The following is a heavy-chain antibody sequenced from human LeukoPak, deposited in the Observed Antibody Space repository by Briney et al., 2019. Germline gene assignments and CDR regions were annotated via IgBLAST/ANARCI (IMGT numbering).Heavy chain of an antibody. CDR1: GFTFSSYW. Sequence: GGSLRLSCAASGFTFSSYWMSWVRQAPGKGLEWVANIKQDGSEKYYVDSVKGRFTISRDNSKNTLYLQMNSLRAEDTAVYYCAKDHRAGSYSHRNAFDYWGQGTLVTVSS. CDR2: IKQDGSEK. V-gene: IGHV3-7*03. CDR3: AKDHRAGSYSHRNAFDY. J-gene: IGHJ4*02. D-gene: IGHD1-26*01.